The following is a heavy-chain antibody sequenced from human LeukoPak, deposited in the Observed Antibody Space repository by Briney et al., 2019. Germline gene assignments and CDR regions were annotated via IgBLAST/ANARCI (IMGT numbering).Heavy chain of an antibody. J-gene: IGHJ4*02. V-gene: IGHV4-31*03. CDR1: SGSISSGGYY. Sequence: SETLSLTCTVSSGSISSGGYYWRWIRQHPGKGLEWIRYIHYSGSTYYNPSLKRRVTISVDTSKNQFSLKLSSVSAADTAVYYCASSRHTVTAFDNRGQGTLVTVS. CDR2: IHYSGST. D-gene: IGHD2-21*02. CDR3: ASSRHTVTAFDN.